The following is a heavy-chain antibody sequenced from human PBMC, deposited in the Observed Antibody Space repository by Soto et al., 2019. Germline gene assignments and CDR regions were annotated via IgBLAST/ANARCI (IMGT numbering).Heavy chain of an antibody. D-gene: IGHD2-15*01. V-gene: IGHV1-69*01. CDR2: IIPIFGTA. CDR3: AREGYCSGGSCYLDAFDI. J-gene: IGHJ3*02. CDR1: GGTFSSYA. Sequence: QVQLVQSGAEVKKPGSSVKVSCKASGGTFSSYAISWVRQAPGQGLEWMGGIIPIFGTANYAQKFKGRVTITADESTSTAYMELSSLRSEDTAVYYCAREGYCSGGSCYLDAFDIWGQGTMVTVSS.